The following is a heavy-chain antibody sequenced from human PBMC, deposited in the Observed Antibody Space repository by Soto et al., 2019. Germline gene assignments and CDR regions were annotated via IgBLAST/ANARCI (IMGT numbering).Heavy chain of an antibody. CDR1: GFTFSNFA. V-gene: IGHV3-23*01. CDR2: IGGTSGST. D-gene: IGHD3-16*01. J-gene: IGHJ2*01. Sequence: EVQLLESGGGLVQPGGSLRLSCAASGFTFSNFAMSWVRRAPGRGLDWVSEIGGTSGSTYYADSVKGRFTISRDNSKNTLSVQRNSRRAEHTARYGGAKWLWDGYFDLWGRGTLVTVSS. CDR3: AKWLWDGYFDL.